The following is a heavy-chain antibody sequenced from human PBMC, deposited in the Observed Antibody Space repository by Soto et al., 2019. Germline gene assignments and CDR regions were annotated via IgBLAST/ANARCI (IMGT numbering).Heavy chain of an antibody. V-gene: IGHV3-9*01. CDR1: GFTFDDYA. CDR2: ITWNSGTI. J-gene: IGHJ4*02. D-gene: IGHD2-21*02. Sequence: PGGSLRLSCAASGFTFDDYAMHWVRQTPGKGLEWVSGITWNSGTIGYADSVKGRFTISRDNAKNTLYLQMNNLRAEDTAVYYCARGGDPDYWGQGTLVTVSS. CDR3: ARGGDPDY.